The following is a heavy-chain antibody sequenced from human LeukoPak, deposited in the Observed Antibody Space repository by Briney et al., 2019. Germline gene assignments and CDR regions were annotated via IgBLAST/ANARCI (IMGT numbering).Heavy chain of an antibody. J-gene: IGHJ4*02. V-gene: IGHV4-59*08. CDR3: ARHDYGDKWGFDY. D-gene: IGHD4-23*01. Sequence: PSETLSLTCTVSGGSISSYYWSWIRQPPGKGLEWIGYIYYSGSTNYNPSLKSRVTISVDTSKNQFSLKLSSVTAADTAVYYCARHDYGDKWGFDYWGQGTLVTVSS. CDR1: GGSISSYY. CDR2: IYYSGST.